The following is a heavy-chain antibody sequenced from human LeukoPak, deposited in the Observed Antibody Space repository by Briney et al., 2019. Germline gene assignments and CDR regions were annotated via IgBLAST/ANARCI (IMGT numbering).Heavy chain of an antibody. CDR2: ISYDGSNK. CDR3: AKEYRVAAVDY. D-gene: IGHD5-12*01. J-gene: IGHJ4*02. CDR1: GFTFSSYV. Sequence: GGSLRLSCAASGFTFSSYVMSWVRQAPGKGLEWVAVISYDGSNKYYADSVKGRFTISRDNSKNTLYLQMNSLRAEDTAVYYCAKEYRVAAVDYWGQGTLVTVSS. V-gene: IGHV3-30*18.